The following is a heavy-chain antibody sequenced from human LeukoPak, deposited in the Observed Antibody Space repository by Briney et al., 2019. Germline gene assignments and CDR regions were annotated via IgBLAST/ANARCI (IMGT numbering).Heavy chain of an antibody. CDR1: GYTFTSYY. D-gene: IGHD5-24*01. Sequence: ASVKVSCKASGYTFTSYYIHWVRQAPGHGVEWMGIITPSGGITNCTQSFQGRVSMTRDTPASTVYMDLARLSCEDTSLYYCARDHGRGSRHIDYWGQGTLVTVSP. V-gene: IGHV1-46*01. CDR2: ITPSGGIT. CDR3: ARDHGRGSRHIDY. J-gene: IGHJ4*02.